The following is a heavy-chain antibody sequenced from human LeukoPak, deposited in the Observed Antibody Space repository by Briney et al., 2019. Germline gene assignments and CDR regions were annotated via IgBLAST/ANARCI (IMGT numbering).Heavy chain of an antibody. CDR3: ARVECSYGYYYYYGMDV. J-gene: IGHJ6*02. CDR2: IYYSGST. V-gene: IGHV4-59*01. Sequence: PSETLSLTCTVSGGSISSYYWSWIRQPPGKGLEWIGYIYYSGSTNYNPSLKSRVTVSVDTSKNQFSLKLSSVTAADTAVYYCARVECSYGYYYYYGMDVWGQGTTVTVSS. D-gene: IGHD5-18*01. CDR1: GGSISSYY.